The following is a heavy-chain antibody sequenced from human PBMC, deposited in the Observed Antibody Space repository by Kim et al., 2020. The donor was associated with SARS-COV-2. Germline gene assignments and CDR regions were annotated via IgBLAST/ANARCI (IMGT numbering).Heavy chain of an antibody. CDR2: IIPIFGTA. CDR3: ASVSEAGITGTTYLNFDY. V-gene: IGHV1-69*13. D-gene: IGHD1-7*01. J-gene: IGHJ4*02. Sequence: SVKVSCKASGGTFSSYAISWVRQAPGQGLEWMGGIIPIFGTANYAQKFQGRVTITADESTSTAYMELSSLRSEDTAVYYCASVSEAGITGTTYLNFDYWGQGTLVTVSS. CDR1: GGTFSSYA.